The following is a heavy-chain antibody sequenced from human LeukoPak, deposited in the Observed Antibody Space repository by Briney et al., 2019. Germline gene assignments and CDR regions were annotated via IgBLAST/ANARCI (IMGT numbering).Heavy chain of an antibody. CDR2: ISGSGGTI. CDR1: GFTFCSYA. Sequence: GGSLRLSCAASGFTFCSYAMSWVRQAPGKGLKWVSAISGSGGTIYYADSVKGRFTISRDNAKNSLYLQMNSLRAEDTAVYYCARVSRAAAGFDYWGQGTLVTVSS. D-gene: IGHD6-13*01. CDR3: ARVSRAAAGFDY. V-gene: IGHV3-23*01. J-gene: IGHJ4*02.